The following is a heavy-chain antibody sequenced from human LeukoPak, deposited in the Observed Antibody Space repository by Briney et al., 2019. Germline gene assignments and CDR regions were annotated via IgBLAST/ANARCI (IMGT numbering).Heavy chain of an antibody. V-gene: IGHV1-2*02. CDR3: ARALITMIEYYFDY. J-gene: IGHJ4*02. CDR1: GYTFTSYG. Sequence: GASVKVSCKASGYTFTSYGISWVRQAPGQGLEWMGWINPNSGGTNYAQKFQGRVTMTRDTSISTAYMELSRLRSDDTAVYYCARALITMIEYYFDYWGQGTLVTVSS. D-gene: IGHD3-22*01. CDR2: INPNSGGT.